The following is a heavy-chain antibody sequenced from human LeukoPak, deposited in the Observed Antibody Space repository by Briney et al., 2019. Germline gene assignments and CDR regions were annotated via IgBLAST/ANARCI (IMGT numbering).Heavy chain of an antibody. CDR2: IDYSGST. Sequence: SETLSLTGTVSGGSISSSRYYWGWIRQPPGKGLEWIGSIDYSGSTYYNPSLKSRVTISVDTSKNQFSLKLSSVTAADTAVYYCARDLPLLWFGDPPVGMDVWGQGTTVTVPS. D-gene: IGHD3-10*01. V-gene: IGHV4-39*07. CDR1: GGSISSSRYY. J-gene: IGHJ6*02. CDR3: ARDLPLLWFGDPPVGMDV.